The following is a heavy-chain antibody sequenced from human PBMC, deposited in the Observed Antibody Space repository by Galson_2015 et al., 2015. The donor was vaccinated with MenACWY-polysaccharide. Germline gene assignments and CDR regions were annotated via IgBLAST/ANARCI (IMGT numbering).Heavy chain of an antibody. CDR1: GFAVSSRA. J-gene: IGHJ4*02. Sequence: SLRLSCAASGFAVSSRAMSWVRQAPGKEPEWIAAITNNAGKTYYAHSVVGRFTISRDSSSNTVSLQMNSLRVEDTALYFCAKDHASFGWPTFDSWGPGTLVTVSS. CDR3: AKDHASFGWPTFDS. D-gene: IGHD3-10*01. CDR2: ITNNAGKT. V-gene: IGHV3-23*01.